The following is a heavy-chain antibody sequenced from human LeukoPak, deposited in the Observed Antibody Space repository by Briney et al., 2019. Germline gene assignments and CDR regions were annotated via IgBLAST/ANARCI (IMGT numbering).Heavy chain of an antibody. Sequence: KTSETLSLTCAVYGESFSGYYWSWILQPPGKGLEWIGEINHSGSTYYNPSLKSRVTISVDTSKNQFSLKLSSVTAADTAVYYCARHRGYDILTGYFPPYYMDVWGKGTTVTISS. V-gene: IGHV4-34*01. CDR1: GESFSGYY. CDR2: INHSGST. J-gene: IGHJ6*03. CDR3: ARHRGYDILTGYFPPYYMDV. D-gene: IGHD3-9*01.